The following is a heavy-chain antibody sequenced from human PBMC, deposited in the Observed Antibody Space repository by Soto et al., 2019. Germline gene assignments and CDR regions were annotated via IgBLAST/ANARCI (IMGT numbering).Heavy chain of an antibody. CDR1: GGSFSGYY. D-gene: IGHD6-13*01. J-gene: IGHJ4*02. Sequence: QVQLQQWGAGLLKPSETLSLTCAVYGGSFSGYYWSWIRQPPGKGLEWIGEINHSGSTNYNPSLKRRITISVDTSKNQCALKLSSVTAADTAVYYCAREATYSGSYDYWGQGTLVTVSS. CDR3: AREATYSGSYDY. CDR2: INHSGST. V-gene: IGHV4-34*01.